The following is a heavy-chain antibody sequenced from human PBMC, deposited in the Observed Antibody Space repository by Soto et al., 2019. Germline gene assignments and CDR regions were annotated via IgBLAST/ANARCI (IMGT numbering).Heavy chain of an antibody. CDR1: GGTFSSYT. D-gene: IGHD3-10*01. V-gene: IGHV1-69*04. J-gene: IGHJ3*02. Sequence: ASVKVSCKASGGTFSSYTISWVRQAPGQGLEWMGRIIPILGIANYAQKFQGRVTITADKSTSTAYMELSSLRSEDTAVYYCARDVSYGTGGNDAFDIWGQGTMVTVSS. CDR2: IIPILGIA. CDR3: ARDVSYGTGGNDAFDI.